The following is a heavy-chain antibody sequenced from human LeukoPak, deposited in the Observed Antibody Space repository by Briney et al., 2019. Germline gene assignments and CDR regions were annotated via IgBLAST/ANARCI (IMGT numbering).Heavy chain of an antibody. V-gene: IGHV3-53*01. D-gene: IGHD6-19*01. J-gene: IGHJ4*02. CDR1: GFTVSSNY. CDR2: IYSGGTT. CDR3: ASLLVAGVASVDY. Sequence: GGSLRLSCAASGFTVSSNYMSWVRQAPGKGLEWVSVIYSGGTTYYADSVKGRFTISRDNAKNSMFLQMNSLRDEDTAVYYCASLLVAGVASVDYWGQGTLVTVSS.